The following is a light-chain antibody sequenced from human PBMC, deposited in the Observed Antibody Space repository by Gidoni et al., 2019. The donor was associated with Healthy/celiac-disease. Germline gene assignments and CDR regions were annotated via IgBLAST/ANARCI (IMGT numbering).Light chain of an antibody. CDR1: QSISSW. Sequence: DIQMTQSPSTLSASVGDRVTITCRASQSISSWLAWYQQKPGKAPKLLIYKASSLESGVPSRFSGSGSGTEFTLTISSLQPDDFATYYCQQYNSYPLVTFGQXTKLEIK. CDR3: QQYNSYPLVT. J-gene: IGKJ2*01. V-gene: IGKV1-5*03. CDR2: KAS.